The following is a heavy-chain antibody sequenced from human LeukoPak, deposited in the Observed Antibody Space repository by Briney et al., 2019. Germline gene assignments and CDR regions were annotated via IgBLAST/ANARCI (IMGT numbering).Heavy chain of an antibody. V-gene: IGHV3-23*01. CDR2: ISGSAHKI. J-gene: IGHJ4*02. CDR3: AGRVTGYSSGYVY. D-gene: IGHD5-18*01. CDR1: GVTLSSYA. Sequence: PGGSLRLSCAASGVTLSSYAMSWVRQAPEKGLDWVSVISGSAHKIRYADSVKGRFTISRDNSENIVYLQMNNLRAEDTAVYYCAGRVTGYSSGYVYWGQGTLVTVSS.